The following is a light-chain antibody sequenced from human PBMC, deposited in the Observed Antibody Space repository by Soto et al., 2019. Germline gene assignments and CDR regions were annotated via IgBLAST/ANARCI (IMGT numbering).Light chain of an antibody. CDR1: SSNMGTNT. V-gene: IGLV1-44*01. J-gene: IGLJ2*01. CDR3: AAWDGSLNHIL. Sequence: QSVLTQPPSASWTPGQRVTISCSGSSSNMGTNTVNWYQQLPRAAPKLLIYSDNQRPSGVPDRFSGSKSGTSASLAITGLQSEDEADYYCAAWDGSLNHILFGGGTKLTVL. CDR2: SDN.